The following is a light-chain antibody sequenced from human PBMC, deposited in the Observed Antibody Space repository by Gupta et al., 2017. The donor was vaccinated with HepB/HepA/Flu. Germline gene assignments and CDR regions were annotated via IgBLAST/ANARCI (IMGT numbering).Light chain of an antibody. CDR1: TGAVTSGYY. J-gene: IGLJ2*01. V-gene: IGLV7-43*01. CDR2: NTN. CDR3: LLYYGTAEWV. Sequence: QTVVTQETSLTVSPGGTVTLTCASSTGAVTSGYYPNWFQQKPGQAPRTLIYNTNKKHSWTPARFSGSLLGGKAALTLSGVQPEDEAEYYCLLYYGTAEWVFGGGTKVTVL.